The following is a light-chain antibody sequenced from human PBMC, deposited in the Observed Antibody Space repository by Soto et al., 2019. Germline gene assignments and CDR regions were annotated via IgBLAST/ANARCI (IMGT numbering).Light chain of an antibody. CDR1: QSLTSNS. J-gene: IGKJ1*01. CDR2: GAS. V-gene: IGKV3-20*01. CDR3: EQYGDSPPSK. Sequence: EIVLTQSPGTLSLSPGERGTLSCRASQSLTSNSLAWYQKRPGQAPRLLVYGASTRVIDLPDRFSVSGSWTEFTLTINGLEAKAVAVYYCEQYGDSPPSKFGQGTKVEV.